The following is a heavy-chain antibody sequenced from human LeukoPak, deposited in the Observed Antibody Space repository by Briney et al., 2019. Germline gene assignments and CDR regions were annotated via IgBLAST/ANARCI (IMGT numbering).Heavy chain of an antibody. J-gene: IGHJ4*02. D-gene: IGHD6-19*01. CDR3: ARDGYSSGWWDFDY. CDR2: ISQDGSGK. V-gene: IGHV3-7*01. CDR1: GFTFSNYW. Sequence: GGSLRLSCGASGFTFSNYWMSWVRQAPGKGLEWVINISQDGSGKNYADSVEGRFTISRDNAKNTLYLQMNSLRAEDTAVYYCARDGYSSGWWDFDYWGQGTLVTVSS.